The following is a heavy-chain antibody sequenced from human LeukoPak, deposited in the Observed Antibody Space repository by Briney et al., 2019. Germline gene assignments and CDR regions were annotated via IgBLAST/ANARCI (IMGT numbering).Heavy chain of an antibody. CDR2: IGGSGGST. CDR3: AKPPSPTVTKGARDY. J-gene: IGHJ4*02. CDR1: RFTFSSYA. D-gene: IGHD4-17*01. V-gene: IGHV3-23*01. Sequence: GGSLRLSCAASRFTFSSYAMSWVRQAPGKGLEWVSAIGGSGGSTYYADSVKGRFTISRDNSKNTLYLQMNSLRAEDTAVYYCAKPPSPTVTKGARDYWGQGTLVTVSS.